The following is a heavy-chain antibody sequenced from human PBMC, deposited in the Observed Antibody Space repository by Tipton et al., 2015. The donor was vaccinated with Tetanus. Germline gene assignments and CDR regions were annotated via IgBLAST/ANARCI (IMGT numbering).Heavy chain of an antibody. CDR2: IYYSGNT. J-gene: IGHJ6*02. V-gene: IGHV4-59*12. CDR1: GVSISSYY. D-gene: IGHD3-10*01. Sequence: TLSLTCTVSGVSISSYYWSWIRQHPGKGLEWIGYIYYSGNTHYNPSLKSRVTISVDTSQKQISLKVNSVTAADTAVYYCARDRGVRGGYYYYHGMDVWGQGTTVTASS. CDR3: ARDRGVRGGYYYYHGMDV.